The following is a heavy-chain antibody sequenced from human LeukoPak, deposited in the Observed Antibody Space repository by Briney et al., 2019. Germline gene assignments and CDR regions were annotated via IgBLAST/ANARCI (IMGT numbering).Heavy chain of an antibody. D-gene: IGHD3-16*01. Sequence: SQTLSLTCTVSGGSISSGDYYWSWIRQPPGKGLEWIGYIYYSGSTYYNPSLKSRVTISVDTSKNQFSLKLSSVTAADTAVYYCATGGNYPGAFDIWGQGTMVTVSS. CDR2: IYYSGST. CDR1: GGSISSGDYY. CDR3: ATGGNYPGAFDI. J-gene: IGHJ3*02. V-gene: IGHV4-30-4*08.